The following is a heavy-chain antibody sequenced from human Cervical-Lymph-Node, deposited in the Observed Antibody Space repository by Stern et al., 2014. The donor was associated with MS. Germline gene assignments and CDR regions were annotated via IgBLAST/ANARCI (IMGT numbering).Heavy chain of an antibody. CDR3: AREWIYEVSWFDS. Sequence: QVQLQESGPGLVKPSQTLSLTCTVSGGSISSGSHYWSWIRQPAGKGLEWVGRIYSTGGADYNPSFKGRVPMPVDTSKDQFSLELRSVTAADTAMYYCAREWIYEVSWFDSWGQGSLVIVSS. CDR2: IYSTGGA. J-gene: IGHJ5*01. D-gene: IGHD5/OR15-5a*01. CDR1: GGSISSGSHY. V-gene: IGHV4-61*02.